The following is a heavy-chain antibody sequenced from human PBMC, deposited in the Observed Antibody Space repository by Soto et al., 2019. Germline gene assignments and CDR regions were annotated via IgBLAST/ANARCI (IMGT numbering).Heavy chain of an antibody. Sequence: EVQLLESGGGLVQPGGSLRLSCAASGFAFSSYAMSWVRQATGKGLEWVSVISGSGGSTFYADSLQGRFTISRDSSKNTLYLQRNVLRVEDTAIYYCAKDIYCSSTRCHQAFASWGQGILVTVSS. D-gene: IGHD2-2*01. V-gene: IGHV3-23*01. CDR1: GFAFSSYA. CDR3: AKDIYCSSTRCHQAFAS. J-gene: IGHJ4*02. CDR2: ISGSGGST.